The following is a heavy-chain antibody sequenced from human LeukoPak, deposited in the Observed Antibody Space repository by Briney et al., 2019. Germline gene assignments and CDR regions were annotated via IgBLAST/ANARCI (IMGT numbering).Heavy chain of an antibody. D-gene: IGHD6-13*01. CDR3: ARDPSIAAAGTSAGYYYYMDV. V-gene: IGHV1-2*02. J-gene: IGHJ6*03. Sequence: ASVKVSCKASGYTFTGYYMHWVRQAPGQGLEWMGWINPNSGGTNYAQKFQGRVTMTRDTSISTAYMELSRLRSYDTAVYYCARDPSIAAAGTSAGYYYYMDVWGKGTTVTASS. CDR1: GYTFTGYY. CDR2: INPNSGGT.